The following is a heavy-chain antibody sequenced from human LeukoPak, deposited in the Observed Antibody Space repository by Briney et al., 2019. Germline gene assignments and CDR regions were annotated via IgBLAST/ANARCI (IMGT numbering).Heavy chain of an antibody. CDR3: ARHKAGARDAFDI. J-gene: IGHJ3*02. CDR1: GGSISSYY. V-gene: IGHV4-59*08. D-gene: IGHD6-13*01. Sequence: PSETLSLTCTVSGGSISSYYWSWIWQPPGKGLEWIGYIYYSGSTNYNPSLKSRVTISVDTSKNQFSLKLSSVTAADTAVYYCARHKAGARDAFDIWGQGTMVTVSS. CDR2: IYYSGST.